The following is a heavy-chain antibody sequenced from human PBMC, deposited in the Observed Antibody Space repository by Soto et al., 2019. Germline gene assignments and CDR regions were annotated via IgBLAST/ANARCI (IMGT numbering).Heavy chain of an antibody. CDR1: GDSISSGSY. Sequence: ASETLSLTCTVSGDSISSGSYWGWIRQPPGEGPEWIASIYHGGTTFYNPSLKSRISISVDTSKNQFSLRLTSVTTADTATYYCARVHVMVVAGSTFDYWGRGTLVTVSS. CDR3: ARVHVMVVAGSTFDY. J-gene: IGHJ4*03. V-gene: IGHV4-38-2*02. CDR2: IYHGGTT. D-gene: IGHD6-19*01.